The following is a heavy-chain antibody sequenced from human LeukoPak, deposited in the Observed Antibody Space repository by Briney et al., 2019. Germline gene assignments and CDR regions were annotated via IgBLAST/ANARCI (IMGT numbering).Heavy chain of an antibody. Sequence: GASVKVSCKASGGTFSSYAISWVRQAPGQGLEWMGGIIPIFGTANYAQKFQGRVMITADESTSTAYMELSSLRSEDTAVYYCAREIRYCSSTSCPFDYWGQGTLVTVSS. CDR1: GGTFSSYA. CDR3: AREIRYCSSTSCPFDY. V-gene: IGHV1-69*13. J-gene: IGHJ4*02. D-gene: IGHD2-2*01. CDR2: IIPIFGTA.